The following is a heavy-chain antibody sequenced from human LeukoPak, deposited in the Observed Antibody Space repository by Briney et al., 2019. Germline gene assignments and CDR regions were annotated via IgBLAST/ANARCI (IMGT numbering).Heavy chain of an antibody. V-gene: IGHV4-59*10. CDR1: GGSISGYY. J-gene: IGHJ6*03. CDR3: ARTPYDYIWGSYRSTYYMDV. CDR2: IYTSGST. D-gene: IGHD3-16*02. Sequence: PSETLSLTCAVSGGSISGYYWSWIRQPAGKGLEWIGRIYTSGSTNYNPSLKSRVTISVDTSKNQFSLKLSSVTAADTAVYYCARTPYDYIWGSYRSTYYMDVWDKGTTVTVSS.